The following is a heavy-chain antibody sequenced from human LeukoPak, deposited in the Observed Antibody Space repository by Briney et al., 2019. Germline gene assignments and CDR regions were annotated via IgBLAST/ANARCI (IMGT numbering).Heavy chain of an antibody. D-gene: IGHD6-19*01. Sequence: GGSLRLSCAASGFTFSSYAMSWVRQAPGKGLEWVSRIYSDGSRTTYADSVKGRFTISRDNAKNSLYLQMNSLRAEDTAVYYCARDSQWLVPFDYWGQGTLVTVSS. CDR3: ARDSQWLVPFDY. CDR2: IYSDGSRT. CDR1: GFTFSSYA. V-gene: IGHV3-74*01. J-gene: IGHJ4*02.